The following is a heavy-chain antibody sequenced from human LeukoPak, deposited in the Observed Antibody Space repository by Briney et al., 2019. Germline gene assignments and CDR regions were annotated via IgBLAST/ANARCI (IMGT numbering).Heavy chain of an antibody. CDR2: IYYRGST. J-gene: IGHJ5*02. D-gene: IGHD3-3*01. V-gene: IGHV4-39*01. CDR3: ARLGRTYYDFWSGP. Sequence: SETLSLTCTVSGGSVSSGSYYWSWIRQPPGEGLEWIGTIYYRGSTYYNPSLKSRVTISVDTSKNQFSLRLTSVTAADTAVYYCARLGRTYYDFWSGPWGQGTLVTVSS. CDR1: GGSVSSGSYY.